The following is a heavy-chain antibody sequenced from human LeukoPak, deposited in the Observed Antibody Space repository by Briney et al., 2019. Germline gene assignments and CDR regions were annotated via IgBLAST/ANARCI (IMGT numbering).Heavy chain of an antibody. CDR2: ISYSRSS. CDR3: RRGERLGLAS. J-gene: IGHJ4*02. V-gene: IGHV4-59*01. CDR1: GASITTYY. Sequence: PSETLSLTCTVSGASITTYYWSWIRQSPGKGLEWIGYISYSRSSNYNPSLKRRVTISVDTSKNQFSLKLSSVTAADTAVYYCRRGERLGLASWGQGTLVTISS. D-gene: IGHD6-19*01.